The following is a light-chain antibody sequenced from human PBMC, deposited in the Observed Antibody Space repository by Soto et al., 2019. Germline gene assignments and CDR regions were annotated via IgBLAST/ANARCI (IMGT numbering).Light chain of an antibody. V-gene: IGKV1-33*01. J-gene: IGKJ3*01. CDR3: QQDDNLPGFT. CDR1: QDIRNY. Sequence: DIQMTQSPSSLSASVGDRVTITCQASQDIRNYLNWYQQKPGKTPTLLIYDASNLQTGVPSRLSGSGSGTDFTLAISSLQPEDIATYYCQQDDNLPGFTFGPGTKLYIK. CDR2: DAS.